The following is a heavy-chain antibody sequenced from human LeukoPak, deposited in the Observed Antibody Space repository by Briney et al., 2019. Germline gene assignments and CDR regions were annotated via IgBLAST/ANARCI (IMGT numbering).Heavy chain of an antibody. D-gene: IGHD2-2*01. J-gene: IGHJ6*02. V-gene: IGHV1-2*02. CDR1: GYTFTGYY. CDR2: INPNSGGT. CDR3: ARDAVYIVVVPAATIVYYGMDV. Sequence: ASVKVSCKASGYTFTGYYMHWVRQAPGQGLEWMGWINPNSGGTNYAQKFQGRVTMTRDTSISTAYMELSRLRSDDTAVYYCARDAVYIVVVPAATIVYYGMDVWGQGTTVTVSS.